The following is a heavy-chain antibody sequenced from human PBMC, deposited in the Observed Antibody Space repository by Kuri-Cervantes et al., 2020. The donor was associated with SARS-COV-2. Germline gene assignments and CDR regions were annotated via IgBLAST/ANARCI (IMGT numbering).Heavy chain of an antibody. D-gene: IGHD3-3*01. CDR3: ARVHSKGPLYDFWSGYYFDY. J-gene: IGHJ4*02. Sequence: SVKVSCKASGGTFSSYAISWVRQAPGQGLEWMGGIVPIFGTANYAQKFQGRVTITADESTSTAYMELSSLRSEDTAVYYCARVHSKGPLYDFWSGYYFDYWGQGTLVTVSS. CDR1: GGTFSSYA. V-gene: IGHV1-69*13. CDR2: IVPIFGTA.